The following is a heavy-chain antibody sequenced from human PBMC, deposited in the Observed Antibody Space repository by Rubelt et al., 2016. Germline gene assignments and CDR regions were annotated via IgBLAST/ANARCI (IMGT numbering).Heavy chain of an antibody. Sequence: EVQLVESGGGLVQPGRSLRLSCAASGFTFDDYAMHWVRQAPGKGLEWVSGISGSGVGPYYADSVKGRFTISRDNSKDTLYLQMNSLRADDTAVYYCATDFLEMPTPWGQGTLVTVSS. CDR1: GFTFDDYA. J-gene: IGHJ5*02. CDR3: ATDFLEMPTP. CDR2: ISGSGVGP. D-gene: IGHD5-24*01. V-gene: IGHV3-23*04.